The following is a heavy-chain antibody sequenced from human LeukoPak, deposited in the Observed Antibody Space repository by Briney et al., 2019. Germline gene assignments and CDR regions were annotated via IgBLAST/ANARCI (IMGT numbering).Heavy chain of an antibody. Sequence: SETLSLTRTVSGGSISSSSYYWGWIRQPPGKGLEWIGSIYYSGSTYYNPSLKSRVTIAVDTSKTQFSLKLSSVTAADTAVYYCARCGRGGYSGYDSYSYYSYHMDVWGKGTPVTVS. J-gene: IGHJ6*03. CDR3: ARCGRGGYSGYDSYSYYSYHMDV. V-gene: IGHV4-39*07. D-gene: IGHD5-12*01. CDR2: IYYSGST. CDR1: GGSISSSSYY.